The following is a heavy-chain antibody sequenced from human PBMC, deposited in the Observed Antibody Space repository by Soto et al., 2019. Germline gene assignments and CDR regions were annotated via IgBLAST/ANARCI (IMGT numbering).Heavy chain of an antibody. CDR3: ATVPYYYGSGSSSRAFDI. CDR2: FDPEDGET. J-gene: IGHJ3*02. Sequence: ASVKVSCKVSGYTLTELSMHWVRQAPGKGLEWMGGFDPEDGETIYAQKFQGRVTMTEDTSTDTAYMELSSLRSEDTAVYYCATVPYYYGSGSSSRAFDIWGQGTMVT. CDR1: GYTLTELS. D-gene: IGHD3-10*01. V-gene: IGHV1-24*01.